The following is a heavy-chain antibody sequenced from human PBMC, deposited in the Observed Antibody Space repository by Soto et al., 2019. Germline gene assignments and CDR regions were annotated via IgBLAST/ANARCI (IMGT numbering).Heavy chain of an antibody. CDR3: ARDRGYNWNYGWFDP. D-gene: IGHD1-7*01. CDR1: GYTFTSYG. V-gene: IGHV1-18*01. CDR2: ISGYNGNT. J-gene: IGHJ5*02. Sequence: QVQLVQSGAEVKKPGASVKVSCKASGYTFTSYGMSWVRQAPGQGLEWMGRISGYNGNTNYAQKLQGRVTMTTDTSTSTAYMELRSLRSDDTAVYYCARDRGYNWNYGWFDPWGQGTLVTVSS.